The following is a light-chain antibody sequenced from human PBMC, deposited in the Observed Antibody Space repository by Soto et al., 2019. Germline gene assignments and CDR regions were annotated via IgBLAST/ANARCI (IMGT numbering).Light chain of an antibody. CDR2: DVR. V-gene: IGLV2-14*03. Sequence: QSALTQPASASGSPGQSITISCTGTSSDVGGFNFVSWYQQHPGKAPKLMIYDVRNRPSGVSDRFSGSKSGNTASLTIYGLLADEEAADYYSSHTGTCPPVVFGGGTKLTVL. CDR3: SSHTGTCPPVV. CDR1: SSDVGGFNF. J-gene: IGLJ2*01.